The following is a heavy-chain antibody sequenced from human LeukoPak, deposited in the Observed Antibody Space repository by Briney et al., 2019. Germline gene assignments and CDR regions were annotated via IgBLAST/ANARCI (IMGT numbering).Heavy chain of an antibody. Sequence: PGGSLRLSCATSGFTFSTYNMNWVRQAPGKGLEWVSSISSDSNYIYYSNSVKGRFTISRDNAKNSLYLQMNSLRAEDTALYYCARGSIVVVTAISDAFDIWGQGTMVTVSS. CDR1: GFTFSTYN. J-gene: IGHJ3*02. CDR2: ISSDSNYI. D-gene: IGHD2-21*02. CDR3: ARGSIVVVTAISDAFDI. V-gene: IGHV3-21*04.